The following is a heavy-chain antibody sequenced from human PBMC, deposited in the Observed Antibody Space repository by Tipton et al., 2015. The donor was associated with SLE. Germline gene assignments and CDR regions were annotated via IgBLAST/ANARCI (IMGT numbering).Heavy chain of an antibody. V-gene: IGHV4-39*01. CDR1: GGSISSSSYY. J-gene: IGHJ4*02. Sequence: GLVKPSETLSLTCTVSGGSISSSSYYWGWIRQPPGKGLEWIGSIYYSGSTYYNPSLKSRVTISVDTSKNQFSLKLSSVTAADTAVYYCARRAVQLWTATYFDYWGLGTLVTVSS. D-gene: IGHD5-18*01. CDR2: IYYSGST. CDR3: ARRAVQLWTATYFDY.